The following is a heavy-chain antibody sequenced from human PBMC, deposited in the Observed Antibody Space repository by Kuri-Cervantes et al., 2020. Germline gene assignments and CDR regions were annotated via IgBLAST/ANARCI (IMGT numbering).Heavy chain of an antibody. CDR3: ARDRYSYGGDAADY. J-gene: IGHJ4*02. CDR2: IKPNSGGT. D-gene: IGHD5-18*01. V-gene: IGHV1-2*02. Sequence: ASVKVSCKASGYTFTGYYMHWVRQAPGQGLEWMGWIKPNSGGTNYAQKFQGRVTMTRDTSISTAYMELSRLRSDDTAVYYCARDRYSYGGDAADYWGQGTLVTVSS. CDR1: GYTFTGYY.